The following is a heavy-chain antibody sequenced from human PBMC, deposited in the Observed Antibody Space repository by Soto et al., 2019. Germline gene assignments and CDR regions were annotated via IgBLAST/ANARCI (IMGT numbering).Heavy chain of an antibody. CDR1: GGTFSTSA. J-gene: IGHJ6*02. CDR2: IMPVFATP. Sequence: QVQLVQSGAEVKKPGSSVKVSCKASGGTFSTSAISWVRQAHGQGLEWVGGIMPVFATPDYAQKFQGRVTISADESTTTAYLEQTSLRTDDTAVYYCARDKDRQQLGGNYYYILDVWGQGTAIIVSS. V-gene: IGHV1-69*12. D-gene: IGHD3-3*02. CDR3: ARDKDRQQLGGNYYYILDV.